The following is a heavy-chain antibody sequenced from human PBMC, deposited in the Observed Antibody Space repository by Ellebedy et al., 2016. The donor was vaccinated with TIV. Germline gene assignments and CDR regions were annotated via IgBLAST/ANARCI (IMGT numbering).Heavy chain of an antibody. J-gene: IGHJ4*02. Sequence: GESLKISXEGSGYNFALYWISWVRQMPGKGLEWMGRIDPSDPSGSYTTYSPSFQGHVTISFDNSITTAYLQWSSLEASDTAMYYCARHELGSNAAFDYWGQGTLVTVSS. CDR3: ARHELGSNAAFDY. CDR1: GYNFALYW. D-gene: IGHD7-27*01. CDR2: IDPSDPSGSYT. V-gene: IGHV5-10-1*01.